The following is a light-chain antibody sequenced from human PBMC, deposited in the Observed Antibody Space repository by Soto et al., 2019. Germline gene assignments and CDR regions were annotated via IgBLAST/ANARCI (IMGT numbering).Light chain of an antibody. CDR3: QQYNNWPPWT. CDR1: QSVSSY. Sequence: EMVMTQSPATLSVSPGERATLSCRASQSVSSYLAWYQQKPGQAPRLLIYGASTRATGIPARFSGSGSGTEFTLTISSLQSEDFAVYYCQQYNNWPPWTFGQGTKVEIK. CDR2: GAS. V-gene: IGKV3-15*01. J-gene: IGKJ1*01.